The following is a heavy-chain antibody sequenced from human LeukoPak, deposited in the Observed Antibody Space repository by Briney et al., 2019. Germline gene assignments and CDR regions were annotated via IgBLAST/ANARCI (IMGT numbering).Heavy chain of an antibody. V-gene: IGHV7-4-1*02. CDR1: VYTFTRYA. D-gene: IGHD6-13*01. CDR3: ARDSSSWLANWFDP. Sequence: EASVSVSCTASVYTFTRYAMNCVRQAPGQGLEWMGWINTNTGNTKYAQGFTGRFVFSLDTSVSTAYLQISSLKAEDTAVYYCARDSSSWLANWFDPWGQGTLVTVSS. J-gene: IGHJ5*02. CDR2: INTNTGNT.